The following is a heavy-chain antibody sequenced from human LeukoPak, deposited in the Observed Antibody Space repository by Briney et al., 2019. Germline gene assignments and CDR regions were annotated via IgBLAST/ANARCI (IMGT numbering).Heavy chain of an antibody. V-gene: IGHV1-69*13. CDR1: GGTFSSYA. Sequence: ASVKVSCKASGGTFSSYAISWVRQAPGQGLEWMGGIIPIFGTANYAQKFQDRVTITADESTSTAYVELSSLRSEDTAVYYCARAAYCGGDCYTFDYWGQGTLVTVSS. D-gene: IGHD2-21*01. J-gene: IGHJ4*02. CDR2: IIPIFGTA. CDR3: ARAAYCGGDCYTFDY.